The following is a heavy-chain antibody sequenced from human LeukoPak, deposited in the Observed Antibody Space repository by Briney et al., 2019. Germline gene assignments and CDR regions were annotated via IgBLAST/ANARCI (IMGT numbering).Heavy chain of an antibody. CDR1: GFTFSSHW. D-gene: IGHD3-16*01. Sequence: GGSLRLSCAASGFTFSSHWMSWVRQAPGQGLEWVANIRQDGNQEKYVDSVKARFTISRDNAKNSLYLQINSLRAEDTAVYYCAREGDYVFDYWGQGALVIVSS. CDR3: AREGDYVFDY. CDR2: IRQDGNQE. J-gene: IGHJ4*02. V-gene: IGHV3-7*01.